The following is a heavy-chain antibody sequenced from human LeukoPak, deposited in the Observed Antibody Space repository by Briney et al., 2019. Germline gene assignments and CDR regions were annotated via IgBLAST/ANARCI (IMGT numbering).Heavy chain of an antibody. Sequence: PSETLSLTCTVSGGSISSSSYYWGWIRQPPGKGLEWIGSIYYSGSTYYNPSLKSRVTISVDTSKNQFSLKLSSVTAADTAVYFCARRPIRYFSGYDYYYMDVWGKGTTVTISS. CDR2: IYYSGST. V-gene: IGHV4-39*07. J-gene: IGHJ6*03. D-gene: IGHD2-15*01. CDR3: ARRPIRYFSGYDYYYMDV. CDR1: GGSISSSSYY.